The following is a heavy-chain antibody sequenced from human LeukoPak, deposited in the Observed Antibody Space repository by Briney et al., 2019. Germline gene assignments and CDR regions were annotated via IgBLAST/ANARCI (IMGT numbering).Heavy chain of an antibody. Sequence: SVKVSCKASGGTFSTYAISWVRQAPGQGLERMGGIIPIFGTPNYAQKFKGRVTITAAESTNTAYMELSNLRSEDTAVYYCARGVRKAAASFDYWGQGTLVTVSS. V-gene: IGHV1-69*13. D-gene: IGHD2-2*01. CDR1: GGTFSTYA. J-gene: IGHJ4*02. CDR3: ARGVRKAAASFDY. CDR2: IIPIFGTP.